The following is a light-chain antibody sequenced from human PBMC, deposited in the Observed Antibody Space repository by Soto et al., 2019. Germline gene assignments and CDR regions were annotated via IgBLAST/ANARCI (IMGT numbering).Light chain of an antibody. CDR2: GAS. J-gene: IGKJ5*01. Sequence: EIVLTQSPGTLSLSPGERVTLSCRASQSVSSSHLAWYQQKPGQAPRLLIYGASSRATGISDRFSGSGSGTDFTLTISRLEPEDFAVYYCQQYGSSLSITFGQGTRLENK. V-gene: IGKV3-20*01. CDR3: QQYGSSLSIT. CDR1: QSVSSSH.